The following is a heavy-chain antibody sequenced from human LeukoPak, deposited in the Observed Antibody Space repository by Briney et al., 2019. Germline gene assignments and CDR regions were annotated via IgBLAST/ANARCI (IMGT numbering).Heavy chain of an antibody. CDR2: IRGSGGST. D-gene: IGHD5-12*01. J-gene: IGHJ5*02. CDR3: AKPPGLRRLDP. V-gene: IGHV3-23*01. Sequence: GGSLRLSCAASGFTFSSYWMSWVRQAPGKGLEWVSAIRGSGGSTYYADSVKGRFTISRDNSKNTLYLQMNSLRAEDTAVYYCAKPPGLRRLDPWGQGTLVTVSS. CDR1: GFTFSSYW.